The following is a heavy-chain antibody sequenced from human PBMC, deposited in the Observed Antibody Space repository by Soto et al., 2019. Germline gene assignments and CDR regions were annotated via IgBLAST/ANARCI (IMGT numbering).Heavy chain of an antibody. CDR3: AHSKRLGGTYYDKGMDV. J-gene: IGHJ6*02. Sequence: QITLRESGPTLVKSGQTLTLTCTFSGFSLSTNGVGVGWIRQPPRKALEWLTLIYWDDDKRYSSSLKSRLTINRGTSTNQVVLTLTTMDPLDTATYYCAHSKRLGGTYYDKGMDVWGQGTTVTVSS. V-gene: IGHV2-5*02. D-gene: IGHD1-1*01. CDR2: IYWDDDK. CDR1: GFSLSTNGVG.